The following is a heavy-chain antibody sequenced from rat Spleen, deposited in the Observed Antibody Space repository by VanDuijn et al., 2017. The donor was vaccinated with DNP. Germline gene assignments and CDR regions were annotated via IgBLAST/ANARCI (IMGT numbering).Heavy chain of an antibody. CDR3: ARPSYYGYSDYFDY. Sequence: EVQLVESGGGLVQPEGSLNLSCAASEFTFVNHAMPWFRQPPKKGLEWVAPISNEGINTYYGDSVKGRFTISRNNAKSTLYLQMNSLRSEDTATYYCARPSYYGYSDYFDYWGQGVMVSVSS. D-gene: IGHD1-7*01. V-gene: IGHV5-22*01. J-gene: IGHJ2*01. CDR1: EFTFVNHA. CDR2: ISNEGINT.